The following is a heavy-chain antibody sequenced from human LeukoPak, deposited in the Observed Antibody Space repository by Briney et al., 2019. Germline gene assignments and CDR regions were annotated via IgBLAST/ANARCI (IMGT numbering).Heavy chain of an antibody. CDR1: GFTFSRSA. Sequence: GGSLRLSCSASGFTFSRSAMTWVRQLPGGGLEWVSSISGNGQQTYSGDSVKGLFSVSGDNSQNTLYLQMDSLRADDSALYYCAKDANYLDSSGYLIPFDYWGQGTLVTLSS. CDR2: ISGNGQQT. D-gene: IGHD3-22*01. CDR3: AKDANYLDSSGYLIPFDY. V-gene: IGHV3-23*01. J-gene: IGHJ4*02.